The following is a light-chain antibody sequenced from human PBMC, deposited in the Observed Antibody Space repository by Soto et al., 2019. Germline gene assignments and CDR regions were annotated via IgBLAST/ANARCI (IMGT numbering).Light chain of an antibody. J-gene: IGKJ4*01. CDR1: QSITTY. CDR3: QHYSSWPLT. V-gene: IGKV1-5*03. CDR2: KAS. Sequence: DIQMTQSPSTLSASVGDRVTITCRASQSITTYLAWYQQKAGEAPKLLIYKASTLESGVPSRFSGSGSGTEFTLTISSMQSEDFAVYYCQHYSSWPLTFGGGTKVDIK.